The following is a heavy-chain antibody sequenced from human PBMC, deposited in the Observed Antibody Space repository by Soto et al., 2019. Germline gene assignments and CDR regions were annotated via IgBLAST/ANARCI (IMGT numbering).Heavy chain of an antibody. V-gene: IGHV3-23*01. CDR1: GFTFSSYA. CDR2: ISGSGGST. J-gene: IGHJ4*02. D-gene: IGHD1-26*01. Sequence: TGGSLRLSCEASGFTFSSYAMSWVRQAPGKGLEWVSAISGSGGSTYYADSVKGRFTISRDNAKNSLYLQMNSLRAEDTAVYYCARDLEVGASNFDYWGQGTLVTVSS. CDR3: ARDLEVGASNFDY.